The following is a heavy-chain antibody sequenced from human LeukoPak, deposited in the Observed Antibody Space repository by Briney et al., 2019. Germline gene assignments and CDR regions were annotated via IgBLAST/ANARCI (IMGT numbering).Heavy chain of an antibody. CDR3: AKRIYSYGLFDS. J-gene: IGHJ4*02. CDR2: IYYSGST. CDR1: GGSISSSSYY. V-gene: IGHV4-39*07. Sequence: SETLSLTCTVSGGSISSSSYYWGWIRQPPGKGLEWIGSIYYSGSTYYNPSLKSRVTISVDTSKNQFSLNVTSVTAADTAMYYCAKRIYSYGLFDSWGQGSLVTVSS. D-gene: IGHD5-18*01.